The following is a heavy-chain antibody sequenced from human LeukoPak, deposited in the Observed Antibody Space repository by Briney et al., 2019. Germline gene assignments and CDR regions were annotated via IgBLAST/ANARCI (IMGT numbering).Heavy chain of an antibody. CDR2: INHSGST. J-gene: IGHJ4*02. CDR1: GGSFSGYY. CDR3: ARTMVRGVIIVRLFDY. V-gene: IGHV4-34*01. Sequence: SETLSLTCAVHGGSFSGYYWSWIRQPPGKGLEWIGEINHSGSTNYNPSLKSRVTISVDTSKNQFSLKLSSVTAADTAVYYCARTMVRGVIIVRLFDYWGQGTLVTVSS. D-gene: IGHD3-10*01.